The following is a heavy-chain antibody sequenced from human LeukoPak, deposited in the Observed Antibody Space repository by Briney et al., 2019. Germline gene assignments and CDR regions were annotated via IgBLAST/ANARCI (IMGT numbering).Heavy chain of an antibody. CDR2: INHSGST. V-gene: IGHV4-34*01. D-gene: IGHD3-3*01. CDR3: ARVYSYYDFWSGYYSPQNWFDP. CDR1: GGSFSGYY. J-gene: IGHJ5*02. Sequence: PSETLSLTCAVYGGSFSGYYWSWIRQPPGKGLEWIGEINHSGSTNYNPSLKSRVTISVDTSKNQFSLKLSSVTAADTAVYYCARVYSYYDFWSGYYSPQNWFDPWGQGTLVTVSS.